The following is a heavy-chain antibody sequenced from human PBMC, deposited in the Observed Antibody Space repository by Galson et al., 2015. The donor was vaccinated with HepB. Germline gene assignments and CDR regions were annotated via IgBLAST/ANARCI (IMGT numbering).Heavy chain of an antibody. D-gene: IGHD1-26*01. V-gene: IGHV1-8*01. Sequence: SVKVSCKASGYTFTSYDINWVRQATGQGLEWMGWMNPNSGNTGYAQKFQGRVTMTRNTSISTAYMELSSLRSEGTAVYYCARGSGWELLASDAFDIWGQGTMVTVSS. CDR3: ARGSGWELLASDAFDI. CDR2: MNPNSGNT. CDR1: GYTFTSYD. J-gene: IGHJ3*02.